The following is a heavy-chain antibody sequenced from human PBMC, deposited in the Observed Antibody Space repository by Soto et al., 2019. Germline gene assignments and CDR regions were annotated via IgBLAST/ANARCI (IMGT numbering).Heavy chain of an antibody. D-gene: IGHD3-10*01. V-gene: IGHV1-18*01. CDR2: ISTWNADR. Sequence: QVQLVQSGVELKKPGASVQVSCKASGYSFTTYGSSWVRQAPGRGLEWMGWISTWNADRIYAQKVQGRVTMTTDTCNYTCKTGLTRLPSADTVVYYCTRDTGVGAYGAETYGMDVWGQWTAVPVSS. CDR1: GYSFTTYG. J-gene: IGHJ6*02. CDR3: TRDTGVGAYGAETYGMDV.